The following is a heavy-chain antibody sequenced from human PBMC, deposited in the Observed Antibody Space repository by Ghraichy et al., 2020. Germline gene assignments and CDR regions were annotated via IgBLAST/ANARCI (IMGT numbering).Heavy chain of an antibody. Sequence: GGSLRLSCAASGFTFSSYAMSWVRQAPGKGLEWVSAISGSGGSTYYADSVKGRFTISRDNSKNTLYLQMNSLRAEDTAVYYCASSEAEAYCGGDCYSGYYYGMDVWGQGTTVTVSS. CDR2: ISGSGGST. CDR3: ASSEAEAYCGGDCYSGYYYGMDV. D-gene: IGHD2-21*02. CDR1: GFTFSSYA. V-gene: IGHV3-23*01. J-gene: IGHJ6*02.